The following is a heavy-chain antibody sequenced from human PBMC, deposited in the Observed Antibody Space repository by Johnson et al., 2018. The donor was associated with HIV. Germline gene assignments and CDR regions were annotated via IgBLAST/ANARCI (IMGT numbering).Heavy chain of an antibody. CDR1: GFTFSRYW. Sequence: VQLVESGGGLVQPGGSLRLSCAASGFTFSRYWMSWVRQAPGEGLEWVANINQDGSEKNYVDSVKGRFAISRDNAKNSLYLQINSLRAEDTAVYYCARDDCTAGIGYNAFDIWGQGTMVTVSS. CDR3: ARDDCTAGIGYNAFDI. V-gene: IGHV3-7*04. J-gene: IGHJ3*02. D-gene: IGHD2-8*02. CDR2: INQDGSEK.